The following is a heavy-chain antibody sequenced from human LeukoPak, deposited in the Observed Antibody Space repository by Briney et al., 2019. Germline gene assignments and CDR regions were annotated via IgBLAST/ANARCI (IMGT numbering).Heavy chain of an antibody. J-gene: IGHJ6*03. CDR3: ARDRSDYDILTGYYSRGNDYYYYYMDV. CDR2: ISSSGSTI. V-gene: IGHV3-11*01. Sequence: GGSLRLSCAASGFTFDDYGMSWVRQAPGKGLEWVSYISSSGSTIYYADSVKGRFTISRDNAKNSLYLQMNSLRAEDTAVYYCARDRSDYDILTGYYSRGNDYYYYYMDVWGKGTTVTISS. CDR1: GFTFDDYG. D-gene: IGHD3-9*01.